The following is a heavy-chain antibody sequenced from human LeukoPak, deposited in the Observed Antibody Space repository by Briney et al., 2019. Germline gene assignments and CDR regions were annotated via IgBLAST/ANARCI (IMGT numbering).Heavy chain of an antibody. CDR2: INPSGGST. CDR1: GYTFTGYY. J-gene: IGHJ4*02. CDR3: ARDRYDYVWGSYRRWDY. V-gene: IGHV1-46*01. Sequence: GASVKVSCKASGYTFTGYYMHWVRQAPGQGLEWMGIINPSGGSTSYAQKFQGRVTMTRDTSTSTVYMELSSLRSEDTAVYYCARDRYDYVWGSYRRWDYWGQGTLVTVSS. D-gene: IGHD3-16*02.